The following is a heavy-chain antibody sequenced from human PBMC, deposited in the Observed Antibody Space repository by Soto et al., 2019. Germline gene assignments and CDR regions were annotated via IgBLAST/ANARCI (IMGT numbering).Heavy chain of an antibody. D-gene: IGHD4-17*01. CDR1: GGSISSGGYY. Sequence: QVQLQESGPGLVKPSQTLSLTCTVSGGSISSGGYYWSWIRQHPGKGLEWIGYIYYSGSTYYNPSPQSRITXXVXPXXNRFSLKLSSVPAADTAVYYCARGSDGDPAGWFDPWGQGTLVTVSS. J-gene: IGHJ5*02. CDR3: ARGSDGDPAGWFDP. CDR2: IYYSGST. V-gene: IGHV4-31*03.